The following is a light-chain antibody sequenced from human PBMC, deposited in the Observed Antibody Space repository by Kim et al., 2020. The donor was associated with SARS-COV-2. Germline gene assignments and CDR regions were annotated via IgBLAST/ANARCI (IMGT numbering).Light chain of an antibody. J-gene: IGLJ3*02. Sequence: RQRSPICCYGSRSNIGNNAVNWYQQLPGKAPKLLIYYDDLLPSGFSDRFAGSKSGTAASLAISGLQSEDEADYYCAAWDDRLNGWVFGGGTQLTVL. CDR2: YDD. CDR1: RSNIGNNA. CDR3: AAWDDRLNGWV. V-gene: IGLV1-36*01.